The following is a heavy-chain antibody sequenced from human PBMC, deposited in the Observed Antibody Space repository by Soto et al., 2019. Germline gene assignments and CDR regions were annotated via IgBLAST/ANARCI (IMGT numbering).Heavy chain of an antibody. Sequence: ASVKVSCKASGYTFTGYYIHWVRQAPGQGLEWMGWINPNSGGTNFAQKFQGRVTVTRDTSISTAYMELTSLRSDDTAVYYCARWAQLVLGFDIWGQGTMVTVSS. J-gene: IGHJ3*02. CDR2: INPNSGGT. V-gene: IGHV1-2*02. CDR3: ARWAQLVLGFDI. CDR1: GYTFTGYY. D-gene: IGHD6-6*01.